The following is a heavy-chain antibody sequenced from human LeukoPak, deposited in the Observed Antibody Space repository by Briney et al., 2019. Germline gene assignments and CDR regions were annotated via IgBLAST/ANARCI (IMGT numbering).Heavy chain of an antibody. CDR2: IYYAGRT. CDR1: GGSISSYY. CDR3: ARVGRVAAGRPFVNWFDP. V-gene: IGHV4-39*07. Sequence: PSETLSLTCTVSGGSISSYYWGWIRQPPGKGLEWIGFIYYAGRTYYNPSLKSRVTISVDTTKNQFSLNLTSLTAADTAVYYCARVGRVAAGRPFVNWFDPWGQGTLVTVSS. J-gene: IGHJ5*02. D-gene: IGHD3-16*01.